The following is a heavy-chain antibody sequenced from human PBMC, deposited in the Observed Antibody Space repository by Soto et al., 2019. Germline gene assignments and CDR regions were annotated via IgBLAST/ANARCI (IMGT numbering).Heavy chain of an antibody. CDR1: GYTFTSYA. V-gene: IGHV1-3*01. CDR2: INAGNGNT. D-gene: IGHD2-15*01. CDR3: ARGPGGPDGPGDY. J-gene: IGHJ4*02. Sequence: QVQLVQSGAEVKKPGASVKVSCKASGYTFTSYAMHWVRQAPGQRLEWMGWINAGNGNTKYSQKFQGSVTITRDTSARTAYMGLSSLRSEDTAVYYCARGPGGPDGPGDYWGQGTLVTVSS.